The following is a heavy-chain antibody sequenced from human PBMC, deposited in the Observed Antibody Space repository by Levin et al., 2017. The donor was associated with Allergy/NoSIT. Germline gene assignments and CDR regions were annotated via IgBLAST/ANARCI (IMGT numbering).Heavy chain of an antibody. CDR2: ISGSGGST. V-gene: IGHV3-23*01. J-gene: IGHJ4*02. Sequence: GESLKISCAASGFTFSSYAMSWVRQAPGKGLEWVSAISGSGGSTYYADSVKGRFTISRDNSKNTLYLQMNSLRAEDTAVYYCAKVEGSDDYWGQGTLVTVSS. CDR3: AKVEGSDDY. CDR1: GFTFSSYA.